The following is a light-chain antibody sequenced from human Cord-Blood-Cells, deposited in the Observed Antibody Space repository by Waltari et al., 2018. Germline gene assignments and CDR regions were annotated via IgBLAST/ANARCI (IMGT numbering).Light chain of an antibody. Sequence: DIQMTQSPSSLSASAGDRVTITCRASQSISSYLNWDQQKPGKAPKLLIYAASSLQSGVPSRFSGSGSGTDFTLTISSLQPEDFATYYCQQSYSTLTFGGGTKVEIK. J-gene: IGKJ4*01. CDR3: QQSYSTLT. CDR2: AAS. V-gene: IGKV1-39*01. CDR1: QSISSY.